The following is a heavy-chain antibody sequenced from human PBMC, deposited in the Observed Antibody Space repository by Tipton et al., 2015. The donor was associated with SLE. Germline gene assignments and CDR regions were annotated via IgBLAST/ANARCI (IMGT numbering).Heavy chain of an antibody. CDR3: ANKEGSGSPIQG. J-gene: IGHJ4*02. D-gene: IGHD3-10*01. CDR2: ISGSGGST. CDR1: GFTFSSYA. V-gene: IGHV3-23*01. Sequence: SLRLSCAASGFTFSSYAMSWVRQAPGKGLEWVSAISGSGGSTYYADSVKGRFTISRDNSKNTLYLQMNSLRAEDTAVYYCANKEGSGSPIQGWGQGTLVTVSS.